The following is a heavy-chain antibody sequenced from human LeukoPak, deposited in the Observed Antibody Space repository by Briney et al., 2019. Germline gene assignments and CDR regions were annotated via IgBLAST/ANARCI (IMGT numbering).Heavy chain of an antibody. CDR3: AKATVFGVVDYFDY. D-gene: IGHD3-3*01. CDR1: GFTFSSYS. CDR2: ISSSSSTI. Sequence: GGSLRLSCAASGFTFSSYSMNWVRQAPGKGLEWVSHISSSSSTIYYADSVKGRFTISRDNAKNSLYLQMNSLRAEDTAVYYCAKATVFGVVDYFDYWGQGTLVTVSS. J-gene: IGHJ4*02. V-gene: IGHV3-48*04.